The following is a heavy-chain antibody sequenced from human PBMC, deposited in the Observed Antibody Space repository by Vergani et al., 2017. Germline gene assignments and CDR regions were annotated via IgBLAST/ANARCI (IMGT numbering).Heavy chain of an antibody. CDR2: ISSDGSNK. J-gene: IGHJ6*02. CDR1: GFTFSSYG. Sequence: QVQLVESGGGVVQPGRSLRLSCAASGFTFSSYGMHWVRQAPGKGLEWVAVISSDGSNKYYADSVKGRFTISRDNSKNTLYLQMNSLRAEDTAVYYCAKDEQFSSSWLNYYYYGMDVWGQGP. V-gene: IGHV3-30*18. D-gene: IGHD6-13*01. CDR3: AKDEQFSSSWLNYYYYGMDV.